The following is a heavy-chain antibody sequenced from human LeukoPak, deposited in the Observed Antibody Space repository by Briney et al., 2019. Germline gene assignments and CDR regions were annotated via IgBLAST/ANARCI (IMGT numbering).Heavy chain of an antibody. D-gene: IGHD4-17*01. CDR1: GFTFSNYA. CDR2: IWYDESIK. V-gene: IGHV3-30*04. CDR3: ARRYSGDSPLDC. J-gene: IGHJ4*02. Sequence: GGSLRLSCATSGFTFSNYAMHWIRQAPGKGLEWVAVIWYDESIKYYADSVKGRFTISRDNSKNTLYLQMNSLRVEDTAVYYCARRYSGDSPLDCWGQGTLVTVSS.